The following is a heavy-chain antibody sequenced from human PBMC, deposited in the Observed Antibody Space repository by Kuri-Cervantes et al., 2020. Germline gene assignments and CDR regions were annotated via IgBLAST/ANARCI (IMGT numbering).Heavy chain of an antibody. J-gene: IGHJ3*02. Sequence: GESLKISCAASGFTFSSYWMHWVRQAPGKGLVWVSRINSDGSSTSYADSVKGRFTISRDNAKNTLYLQMNSLRAEDTAVYYCARGPVFDGDAFDIGGQGTMVTVSS. D-gene: IGHD3-9*01. CDR1: GFTFSSYW. CDR3: ARGPVFDGDAFDI. V-gene: IGHV3-74*01. CDR2: INSDGSST.